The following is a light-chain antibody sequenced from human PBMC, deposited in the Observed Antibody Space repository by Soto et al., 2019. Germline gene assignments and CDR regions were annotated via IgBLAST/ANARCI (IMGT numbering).Light chain of an antibody. CDR1: QSISAY. CDR2: AAS. CDR3: QESYSTPPVT. J-gene: IGKJ3*01. Sequence: DIQMTQSPSSMAASVGDRVTITCRASQSISAYLNWYQQKPGKAAKLLIYAASSLQSGVPSRSIGSGSGRDVPLTISSLQPEDFADKYCQESYSTPPVTFGPGTKVDIK. V-gene: IGKV1-39*01.